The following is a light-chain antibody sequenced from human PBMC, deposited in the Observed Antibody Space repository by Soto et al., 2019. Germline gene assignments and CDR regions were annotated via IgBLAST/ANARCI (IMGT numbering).Light chain of an antibody. V-gene: IGKV3-20*01. Sequence: EVVLTQSPGTLSLSEGERATLSCRASQSVSSSYLAWYQQNPGQAPRLLIYGASSRATGIPDRFSGGGSGTAFTLTTSKLEPDVCAVYCCQQYTNSPRTFGPGTKVEIK. CDR3: QQYTNSPRT. CDR1: QSVSSSY. CDR2: GAS. J-gene: IGKJ1*01.